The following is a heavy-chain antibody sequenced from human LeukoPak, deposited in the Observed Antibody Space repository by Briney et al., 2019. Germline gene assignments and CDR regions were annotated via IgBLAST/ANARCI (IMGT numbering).Heavy chain of an antibody. CDR1: GASISSSNYY. D-gene: IGHD5-18*01. V-gene: IGHV4-39*02. Sequence: SETLSLTCTVSGASISSSNYYWGWIRQPPGKGLGWIGSIYYSGSPDYTPSLKGRVTISVDTSKNHFSLKLYSATAADTAVYYCARLRDEGYSYGSLDYWGQGTLVTVSS. J-gene: IGHJ4*02. CDR2: IYYSGSP. CDR3: ARLRDEGYSYGSLDY.